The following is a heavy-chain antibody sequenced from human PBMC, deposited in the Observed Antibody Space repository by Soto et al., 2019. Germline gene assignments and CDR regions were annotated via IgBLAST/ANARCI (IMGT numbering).Heavy chain of an antibody. Sequence: QVQLQQWGAGLLKPSETLSLTCAVYGGSFSGYYWSWIGQPPGKGLEWIGEINHSGSTNYNPSLKSRVTISVDTSKNQFSLKLSSVTAADTAVYYCAMTVTTPFSHFDYWGQGTLVTVSS. V-gene: IGHV4-34*01. CDR3: AMTVTTPFSHFDY. D-gene: IGHD4-17*01. J-gene: IGHJ4*02. CDR1: GGSFSGYY. CDR2: INHSGST.